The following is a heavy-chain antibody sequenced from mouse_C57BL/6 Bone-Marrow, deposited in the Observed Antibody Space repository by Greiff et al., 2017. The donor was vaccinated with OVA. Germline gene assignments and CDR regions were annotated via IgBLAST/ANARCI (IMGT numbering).Heavy chain of an antibody. V-gene: IGHV5-4*01. CDR3: AREGYIGYDWYFDV. Sequence: EVQLVESGGGLVKPGGSLKLSCAASGFTFSSYAMSWVRQTPEKRLEWVATISDGGSYTYYPDNVKGRFTISRDNAKNNLYLQMSHLKSEDTAMYYCAREGYIGYDWYFDVWGTGTTVTVSS. D-gene: IGHD2-2*01. J-gene: IGHJ1*03. CDR2: ISDGGSYT. CDR1: GFTFSSYA.